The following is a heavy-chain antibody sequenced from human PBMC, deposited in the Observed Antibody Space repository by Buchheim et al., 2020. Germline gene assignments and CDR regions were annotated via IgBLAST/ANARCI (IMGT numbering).Heavy chain of an antibody. J-gene: IGHJ5*02. CDR1: GYTFISNW. CDR3: ARDSSIAAEGTWWFDP. CDR2: INPNGGTT. D-gene: IGHD6-13*01. V-gene: IGHV1-46*01. Sequence: QVQLVQSEAEVAKPGASVKVSCKESGYTFISNWMHWVRQAPGQGLEWMAVINPNGGTTIYAQKFQGRVTMTRDTSTSTVNMELSSLRSEDTAVYYCARDSSIAAEGTWWFDPWGQGTL.